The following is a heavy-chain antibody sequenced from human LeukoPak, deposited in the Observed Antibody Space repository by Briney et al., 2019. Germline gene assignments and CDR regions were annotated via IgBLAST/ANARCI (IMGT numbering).Heavy chain of an antibody. CDR1: GFTFSSYA. CDR2: ISGSGGST. D-gene: IGHD3-9*01. CDR3: AKLGDILTGYPYYFDC. J-gene: IGHJ4*02. V-gene: IGHV3-23*01. Sequence: GGSLSLSCAASGFTFSSYAMSWARQAPGKGLEWVSAISGSGGSTYYADSVKGRFTISRDNSKNTLYLQMNSLRAEDTAVYYCAKLGDILTGYPYYFDCWGQGTLVTVSS.